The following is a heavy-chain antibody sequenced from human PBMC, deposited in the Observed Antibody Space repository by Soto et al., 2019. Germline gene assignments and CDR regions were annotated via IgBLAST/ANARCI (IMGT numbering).Heavy chain of an antibody. CDR3: ANGELRTASWFDP. J-gene: IGHJ5*02. CDR1: GFTVSSYA. CDR2: ISGSGGST. Sequence: EVQLLESGGGLVQPGGSLRLSCAASGFTVSSYAISWVRQAPGKGLEWVSAISGSGGSTYYADSVKGRFTISRDNSKNTMYLQMNSLRAEDTAVYYCANGELRTASWFDPWGQGTLVTVSS. V-gene: IGHV3-23*01. D-gene: IGHD1-7*01.